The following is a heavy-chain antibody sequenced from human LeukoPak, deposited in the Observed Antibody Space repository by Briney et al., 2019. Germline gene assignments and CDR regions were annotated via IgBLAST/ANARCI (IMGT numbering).Heavy chain of an antibody. J-gene: IGHJ4*02. V-gene: IGHV3-33*01. CDR2: IWHDGSNK. CDR3: ARDTYTYGFGGLDY. Sequence: PGRSLRLSCVASGFTFSSYGIHWVRQAPGKGLEWVGVIWHDGSNKAYADSVKGRFTISRDSSKNTLYLQMNSLRAEDTAVYYCARDTYTYGFGGLDYWGQGTLVTVSS. CDR1: GFTFSSYG. D-gene: IGHD5-18*01.